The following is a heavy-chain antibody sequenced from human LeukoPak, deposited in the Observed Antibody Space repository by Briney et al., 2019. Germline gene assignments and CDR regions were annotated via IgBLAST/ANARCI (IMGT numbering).Heavy chain of an antibody. J-gene: IGHJ4*02. CDR1: GGSFIGYY. D-gene: IGHD2-2*01. V-gene: IGHV4-34*01. CDR3: ARRDQLFDY. Sequence: SETLSHTCADYGGSFIGYYWSWMRPHPGEGREWIGEINHSGRTNYNPSLKSRVTISVDTSKNQFSLKLRSATVADTDVYYCARRDQLFDYWGEGALVTDSS. CDR2: INHSGRT.